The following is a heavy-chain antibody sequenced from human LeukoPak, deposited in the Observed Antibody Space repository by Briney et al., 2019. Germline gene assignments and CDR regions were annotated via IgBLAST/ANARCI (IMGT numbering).Heavy chain of an antibody. V-gene: IGHV4-59*01. D-gene: IGHD3-22*01. Sequence: SETLSLTCTVSGGSISSYYWSWIRQPPGKGLEWIGYIYYSGSTNYNPSLKSRVTTSVDTSKNQFSLKLSSVTAADTAVYYCARQPDSSGYYLFDYWGQGTLVTVSS. CDR2: IYYSGST. J-gene: IGHJ4*02. CDR1: GGSISSYY. CDR3: ARQPDSSGYYLFDY.